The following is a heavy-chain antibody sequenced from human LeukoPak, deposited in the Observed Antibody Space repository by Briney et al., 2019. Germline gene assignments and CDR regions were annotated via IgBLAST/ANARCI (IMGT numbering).Heavy chain of an antibody. CDR1: GFTFSSYA. V-gene: IGHV3-30-3*01. Sequence: GGSLRLSCAASGFTFSSYAMHWVRQAPGKGLEWVAVISYDGSNKYYADSVKGRFTISRDNSKNTLYLQMNSLRAEDTAVYYCARGGGVHGMDVWGQGTTVTVSS. D-gene: IGHD2-8*02. J-gene: IGHJ6*02. CDR3: ARGGGVHGMDV. CDR2: ISYDGSNK.